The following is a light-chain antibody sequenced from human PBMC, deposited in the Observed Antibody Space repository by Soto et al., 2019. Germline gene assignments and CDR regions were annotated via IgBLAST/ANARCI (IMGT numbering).Light chain of an antibody. CDR2: GAS. Sequence: EIVMTQSPATLSVSPGGRATLSCGASQSVSSNLAWYQQKPGQAPRLLIYGASARATGIPDRFSGSGSETEFPLTVSSLQSEDSAVYFCQQYNNWPYTFGQGTKLEIK. J-gene: IGKJ2*01. V-gene: IGKV3-15*01. CDR1: QSVSSN. CDR3: QQYNNWPYT.